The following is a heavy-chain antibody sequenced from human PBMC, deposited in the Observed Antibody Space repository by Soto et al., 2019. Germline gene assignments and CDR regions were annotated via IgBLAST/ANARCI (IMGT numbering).Heavy chain of an antibody. V-gene: IGHV1-2*04. J-gene: IGHJ6*04. D-gene: IGHD2-15*01. CDR2: VNPNSGGT. CDR3: AREGAATANYGMDV. Sequence: QVQLVQSGAEVKKPGASVKVSCKASGYTFTDYYIHWVRQAPGQGLEWMGWVNPNSGGTNFAQKFQGWVTITRDTSISTVYMELSSLKSDDMAVYYCAREGAATANYGMDVWGKGTTVTVSS. CDR1: GYTFTDYY.